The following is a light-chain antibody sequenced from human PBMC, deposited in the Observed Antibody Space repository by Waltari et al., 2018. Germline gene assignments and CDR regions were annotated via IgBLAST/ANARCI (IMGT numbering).Light chain of an antibody. CDR1: SSDVGGYNY. CDR2: EVS. J-gene: IGLJ2*01. Sequence: QSALTQPRSVSGSPGQSVTISCTGTSSDVGGYNYVSWYQQHPGKAPKPMIYEVSKRPSGVPDRFSGSKSGNTASLPISGLQAEDEADYYCCSYAGSYTPHVVFGGGTKLTVL. CDR3: CSYAGSYTPHVV. V-gene: IGLV2-11*01.